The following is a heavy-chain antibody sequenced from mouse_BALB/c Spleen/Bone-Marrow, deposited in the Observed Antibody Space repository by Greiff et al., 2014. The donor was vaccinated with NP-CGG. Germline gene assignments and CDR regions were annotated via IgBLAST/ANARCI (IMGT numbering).Heavy chain of an antibody. CDR3: ARFSTVYYFDY. CDR2: IYPGDGDT. Sequence: QVQLPQSGPELGKPGASVKISCKASGYAFSSSWVNWVKQRPGQGLEGIGRIYPGDGDTNYNGKFKGKATLTADKSSSTAYMQLSSLTSVDSAVYFCARFSTVYYFDYWGQGTTLTVSS. V-gene: IGHV1-82*01. CDR1: GYAFSSSW. J-gene: IGHJ2*01. D-gene: IGHD4-1*02.